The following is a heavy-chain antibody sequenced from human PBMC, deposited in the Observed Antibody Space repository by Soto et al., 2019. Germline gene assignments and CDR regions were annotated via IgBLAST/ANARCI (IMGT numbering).Heavy chain of an antibody. CDR2: INSDGSST. V-gene: IGHV3-74*01. CDR1: GFTFSSYW. Sequence: VGSLRLSCAASGFTFSSYWMHWVRQAPGKGLVWVSRINSDGSSTSYADSVKGRFTISRDNAKNTLYLQMNSLRAEDTAVYYCARVETYYDFWSGPKDWFDPWGQGTLVTVSS. J-gene: IGHJ5*02. CDR3: ARVETYYDFWSGPKDWFDP. D-gene: IGHD3-3*01.